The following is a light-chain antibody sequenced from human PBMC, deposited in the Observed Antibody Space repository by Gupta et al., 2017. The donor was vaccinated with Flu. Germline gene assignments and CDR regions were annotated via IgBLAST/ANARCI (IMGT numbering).Light chain of an antibody. CDR1: QSVSSSN. CDR2: GAS. J-gene: IGKJ1*01. V-gene: IGKV3-20*01. CDR3: QQYGSSPRT. Sequence: EIVLAQSPGTLSLSPGERATLSCRASQSVSSSNLAWHQQKPGQAPRLLIYGASSRATGIPDRFSGSGSGTDFTLTISRLESEDFAVYYCQQYGSSPRTFGQGTKVEI.